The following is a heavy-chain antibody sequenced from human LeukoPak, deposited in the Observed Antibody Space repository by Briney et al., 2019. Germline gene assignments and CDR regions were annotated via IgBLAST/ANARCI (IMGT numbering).Heavy chain of an antibody. CDR3: TRVALVVSGAFDI. Sequence: GGSLRLSCTASGFTFGVYAMSWVRQAPGKGLEWVGFIRSKAYGGTTKYAASVKGRFTISRDDSKSIAYLQMNSLKTEDTAVYYCTRVALVVSGAFDIWDQGTMVTVSS. V-gene: IGHV3-49*04. J-gene: IGHJ3*02. CDR1: GFTFGVYA. CDR2: IRSKAYGGTT. D-gene: IGHD3-22*01.